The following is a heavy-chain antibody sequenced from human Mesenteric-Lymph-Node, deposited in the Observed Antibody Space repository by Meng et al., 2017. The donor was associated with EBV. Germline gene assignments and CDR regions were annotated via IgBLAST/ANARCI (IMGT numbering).Heavy chain of an antibody. Sequence: QGQLGRHGAGGKKPWASGKVSCKVSGHTLIELSMHWVRQAPGKGLEWMGGFDPEDDEMVFAQEFQGRVTMTEDTSTNTAYMELSRLSSEDTAVYYCATFRGAVSANGWFDPWGQGTLVTVSS. CDR3: ATFRGAVSANGWFDP. CDR1: GHTLIELS. CDR2: FDPEDDEM. J-gene: IGHJ5*02. V-gene: IGHV1-24*01. D-gene: IGHD6-19*01.